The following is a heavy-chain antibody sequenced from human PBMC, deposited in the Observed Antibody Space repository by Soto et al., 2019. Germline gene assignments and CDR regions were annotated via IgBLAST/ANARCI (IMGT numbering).Heavy chain of an antibody. J-gene: IGHJ5*01. CDR1: GDSISSSSYY. CDR2: IHYRANS. D-gene: IGHD3-3*02. CDR3: ARPLQLAVSGFDS. Sequence: SENLSLTCAVSGDSISSSSYYWAWIRQPPGKGLEWIGSIHYRANSYYSPSLKSRITISVDTSKNQISLRLSSVTAADTAVYYCARPLQLAVSGFDSWGQGTLVTVSS. V-gene: IGHV4-39*01.